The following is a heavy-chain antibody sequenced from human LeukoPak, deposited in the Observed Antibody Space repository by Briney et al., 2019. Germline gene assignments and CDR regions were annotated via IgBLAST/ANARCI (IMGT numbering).Heavy chain of an antibody. J-gene: IGHJ4*02. CDR3: ARGGRGYSYGVDY. Sequence: PPETLSLTCTVSGGSISSSSYYWGWIRQPPGKELEWIGYIYHSGSTNYNPSLNSRVTISVDTSKNQFSLKLSSVTAADTAVYYCARGGRGYSYGVDYWGQGTLVTVSS. V-gene: IGHV4-61*05. D-gene: IGHD5-18*01. CDR2: IYHSGST. CDR1: GGSISSSSYY.